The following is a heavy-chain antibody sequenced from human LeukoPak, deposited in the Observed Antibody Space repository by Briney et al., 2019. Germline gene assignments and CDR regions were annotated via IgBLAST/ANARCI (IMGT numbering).Heavy chain of an antibody. Sequence: SVKVSCKASGFTFTSSAVQWVRHARGQRLEWIGWIVVGGGNTNYAQKFQERVTITRDMSTSTAYMELSSLRSEDTAVYYCAAVYSGSYYGDYWGQGTLVTVSS. D-gene: IGHD1-26*01. CDR2: IVVGGGNT. CDR1: GFTFTSSA. V-gene: IGHV1-58*01. J-gene: IGHJ4*02. CDR3: AAVYSGSYYGDY.